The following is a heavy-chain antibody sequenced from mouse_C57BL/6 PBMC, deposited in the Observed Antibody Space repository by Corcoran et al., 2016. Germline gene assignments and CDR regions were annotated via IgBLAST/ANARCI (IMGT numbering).Heavy chain of an antibody. D-gene: IGHD4-1*01. V-gene: IGHV3-6*01. Sequence: DVQLQESGPGLVKPSQSLSLTCSVTGYSITSGYYWNWIRQFPGNKLEWMGYISYDGSNNYNPSLKNRISITRDTSKNQFFLKLNSVTTEDTATYYCASLGEGYFDYWCQGTTLTVSS. CDR3: ASLGEGYFDY. CDR1: GYSITSGYY. CDR2: ISYDGSN. J-gene: IGHJ2*01.